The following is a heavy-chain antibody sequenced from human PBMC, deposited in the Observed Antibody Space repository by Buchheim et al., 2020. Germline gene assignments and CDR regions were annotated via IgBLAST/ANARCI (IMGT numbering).Heavy chain of an antibody. CDR1: GFTFSIYS. CDR2: ITSTSTTI. CDR3: ATSIGYISH. Sequence: EVQLVESGGGLGQPGGSLRLSCAASGFTFSIYSMNWVRQAPGKGLEWVSYITSTSTTIYYADSVKGRFTISRDNAKNSLFLQMNSLRAEDTAVYYYATSIGYISHWGQGTL. V-gene: IGHV3-48*01. J-gene: IGHJ4*02. D-gene: IGHD3-22*01.